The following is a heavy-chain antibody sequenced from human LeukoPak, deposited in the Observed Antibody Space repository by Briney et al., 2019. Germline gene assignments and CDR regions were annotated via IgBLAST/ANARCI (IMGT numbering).Heavy chain of an antibody. J-gene: IGHJ4*02. Sequence: SETLSLTCTVSAGSISSSSYSWVWIRQPPGKGLECIGTIYYSGITYKNPSLKSRVTISIDTSRNQFSLTLTSVTAADTAVYYCARRGPTVVVDYWGQGTLVTVSS. D-gene: IGHD4-17*01. V-gene: IGHV4-39*01. CDR1: AGSISSSSYS. CDR3: ARRGPTVVVDY. CDR2: IYYSGIT.